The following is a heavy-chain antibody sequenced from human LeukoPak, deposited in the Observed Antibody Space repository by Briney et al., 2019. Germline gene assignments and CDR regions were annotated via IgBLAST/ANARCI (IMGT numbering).Heavy chain of an antibody. V-gene: IGHV4-34*01. Sequence: PSETLSLTCAVYGGSFSVYYWSWIRQPPRKGLEWIGEINHSGSTNYNPSLKSRVTISVDTSKNQFSLKLSSVTAADTAVYYCARAYGSGSYCNYWGQGTLVTVSS. J-gene: IGHJ4*02. CDR3: ARAYGSGSYCNY. CDR2: INHSGST. D-gene: IGHD3-10*01. CDR1: GGSFSVYY.